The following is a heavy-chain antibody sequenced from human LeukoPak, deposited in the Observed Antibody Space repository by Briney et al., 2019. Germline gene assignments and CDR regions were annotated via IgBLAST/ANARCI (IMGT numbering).Heavy chain of an antibody. CDR3: ARESGSGSYFNDPAVVYGLDV. CDR1: GFTFSSYS. CDR2: ISSSNSYI. Sequence: GGSLRLSCAASGFTFSSYSMNWVRQAPGKGLEWVSSISSSNSYIYYAASVKGRFTISRDNAKNSLYLQMNSLRAEDTAVYYCARESGSGSYFNDPAVVYGLDVWGKGTTVTVSS. D-gene: IGHD3-10*01. V-gene: IGHV3-21*01. J-gene: IGHJ6*04.